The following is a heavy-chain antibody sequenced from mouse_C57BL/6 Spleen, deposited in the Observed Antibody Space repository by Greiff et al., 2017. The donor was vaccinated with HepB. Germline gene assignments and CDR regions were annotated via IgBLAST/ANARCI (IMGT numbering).Heavy chain of an antibody. CDR3: ATHDDGSSFDY. CDR1: GFTFNDYY. V-gene: IGHV14-1*01. Sequence: VQLKQSGAELVRPGASVKLSCTASGFTFNDYYMHWVKQRPEQGLEWIGRIDPEDGDTEYAPKFQGKATMTADTSSNTAYLQLSSLTSEDTAVYYCATHDDGSSFDYWGQGTTLTVSS. CDR2: IDPEDGDT. J-gene: IGHJ2*01. D-gene: IGHD1-1*01.